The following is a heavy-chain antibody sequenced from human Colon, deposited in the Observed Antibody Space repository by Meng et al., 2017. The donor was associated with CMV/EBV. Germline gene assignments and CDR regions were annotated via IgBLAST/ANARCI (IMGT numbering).Heavy chain of an antibody. V-gene: IGHV3-9*01. D-gene: IGHD3-22*01. CDR1: GLSFDGFA. CDR3: ARTWRRYDSGGYFDY. Sequence: SLKISCAAFGLSFDGFAMHWVRQAPGKGLEWVSGIYWDSATTGYADSVKGRFTISRDDAKNSLYLQMNNLKPEDTALYYCARTWRRYDSGGYFDYWGQGTLVTVSS. J-gene: IGHJ4*02. CDR2: IYWDSATT.